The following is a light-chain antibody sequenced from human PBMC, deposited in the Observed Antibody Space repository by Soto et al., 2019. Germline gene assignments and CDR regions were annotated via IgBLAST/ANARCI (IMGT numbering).Light chain of an antibody. Sequence: DIQMTQSPSTLSASVGDRVTITCRASQSISSRLAWYQQKPGKAPKLLIYKASSLESGVPSRFSGSGSGTDFTLPISSLQSDDFAAYYCQKYNSVSRTFGQGTKLEIK. J-gene: IGKJ2*02. CDR3: QKYNSVSRT. V-gene: IGKV1-5*03. CDR1: QSISSR. CDR2: KAS.